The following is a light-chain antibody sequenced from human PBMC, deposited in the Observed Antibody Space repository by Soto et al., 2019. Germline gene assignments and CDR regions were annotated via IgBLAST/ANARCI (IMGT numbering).Light chain of an antibody. CDR2: GVS. Sequence: EIIMTQSPATLSVAPGEGATLSCRASRSVGSKLAWYQQKPGQAPRLLIFGVSNRANGVPVRFSGSGSGTDFSLTISSLEFEDFAVYYCQQYSDWPPEYTFGLGTKVEIK. CDR3: QQYSDWPPEYT. J-gene: IGKJ2*01. CDR1: RSVGSK. V-gene: IGKV3-15*01.